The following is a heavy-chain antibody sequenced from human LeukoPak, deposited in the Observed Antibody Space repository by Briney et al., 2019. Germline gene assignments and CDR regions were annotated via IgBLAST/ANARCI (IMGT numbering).Heavy chain of an antibody. CDR3: ARDLGYSSSWLPDDAFDI. CDR1: GGSISSGSYY. V-gene: IGHV4-61*02. D-gene: IGHD6-13*01. Sequence: SETLSLTCTVSGGSISSGSYYWSWIRQPAGKGLEWIGRIYTSGSTNYNPSLKSRVTISVDTSKNQFSLKLSSVTAADTAVYYCARDLGYSSSWLPDDAFDIWGQGTMVTVSS. J-gene: IGHJ3*02. CDR2: IYTSGST.